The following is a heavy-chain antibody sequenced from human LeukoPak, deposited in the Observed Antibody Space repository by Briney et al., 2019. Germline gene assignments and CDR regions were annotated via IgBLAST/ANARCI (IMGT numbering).Heavy chain of an antibody. Sequence: GGSLRLSCAASGFTFSSDDMCWVRQGPGKGLEWVSASGGDGGSKYADSVKGRFTISRDNSKNTLYLETNRLRAEYTATYYCAKALNYWYFDLWGRGNLVTVST. J-gene: IGHJ2*01. CDR2: SGGDGGS. CDR1: GFTFSSDD. CDR3: AKALNYWYFDL. V-gene: IGHV3-23*01.